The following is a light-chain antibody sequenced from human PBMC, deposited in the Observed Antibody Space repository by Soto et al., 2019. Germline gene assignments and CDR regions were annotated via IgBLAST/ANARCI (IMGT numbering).Light chain of an antibody. CDR1: QSVSSY. J-gene: IGKJ2*01. Sequence: EIVLTQSPATLSLSPGERATLYCRASQSVSSYLAWYQQKPGQAPGLLIYDASNRATGIPARFSGSGSGTDFTLTISSLEPEDFAVYYCQQRSNWPPMYTFGQGTKVDIK. CDR2: DAS. V-gene: IGKV3-11*01. CDR3: QQRSNWPPMYT.